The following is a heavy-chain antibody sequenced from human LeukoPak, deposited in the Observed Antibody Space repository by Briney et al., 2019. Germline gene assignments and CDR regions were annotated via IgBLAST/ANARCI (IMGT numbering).Heavy chain of an antibody. J-gene: IGHJ6*02. V-gene: IGHV3-21*01. CDR1: GFTFNTYS. Sequence: GGSLRLSCAASGFTFNTYSMNWVRQAPGKGLEWVSVISPTSTYIYYADSVRGRFIISRDNAKNSLYLQMNSLRAEDTAVYYCARGSGYDYYYGMDVWGQGTTVTVSS. CDR2: ISPTSTYI. CDR3: ARGSGYDYYYGMDV. D-gene: IGHD3-22*01.